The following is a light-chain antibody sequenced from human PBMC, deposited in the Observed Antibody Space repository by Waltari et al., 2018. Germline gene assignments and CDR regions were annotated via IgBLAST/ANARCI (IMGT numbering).Light chain of an antibody. V-gene: IGKV3-11*01. CDR3: QQRSNWLT. CDR1: QSVSSY. CDR2: DAS. Sequence: EIVLTQSPATLSLSPGERATPPCRASQSVSSYLAWYQQKPGQAPRLLIYDASNRATGIPARFSGSGSGTDFTLTISSLEPEDFAVYYCQQRSNWLTFGGGTRVEIK. J-gene: IGKJ4*01.